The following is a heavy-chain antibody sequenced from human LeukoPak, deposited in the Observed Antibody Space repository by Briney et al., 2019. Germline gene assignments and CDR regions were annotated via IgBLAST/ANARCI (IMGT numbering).Heavy chain of an antibody. J-gene: IGHJ5*02. CDR3: ARGQRVPAAIYWFDP. Sequence: SVRVSCKASGGTFSSYAISWVRQAPGQGLEWMGRIIPILGIANYAQKFQGRVTITADKSTSTAYMELSSLRSEDTAVYYCARGQRVPAAIYWFDPWGQGTLVTVSS. D-gene: IGHD2-2*01. V-gene: IGHV1-69*04. CDR2: IIPILGIA. CDR1: GGTFSSYA.